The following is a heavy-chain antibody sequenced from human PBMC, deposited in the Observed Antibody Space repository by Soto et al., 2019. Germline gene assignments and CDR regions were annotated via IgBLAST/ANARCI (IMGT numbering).Heavy chain of an antibody. CDR3: ARDNGYYDF. Sequence: QIQVVQSGAEVKQPGASVMISCKTSGYTFSSYSINWVRQAPGQGLEWMAWISTTSGNTDYAERVQGRVTVTLDKSARTAFMEMWGLTSDDTAVYFCARDNGYYDFWGQGTLVTVSS. CDR2: ISTTSGNT. J-gene: IGHJ4*02. V-gene: IGHV1-18*01. CDR1: GYTFSSYS. D-gene: IGHD2-8*01.